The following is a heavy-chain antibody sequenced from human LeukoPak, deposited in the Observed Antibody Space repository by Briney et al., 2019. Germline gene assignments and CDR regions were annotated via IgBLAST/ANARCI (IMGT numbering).Heavy chain of an antibody. CDR2: ISDSGGST. Sequence: GGSLRLSCASSGFTFSSYAMSWVRQAPGKGLEWVSDISDSGGSTYYADSVKGRFTISRDNSKNPLYLQMNSLRAEDTAIYHCAKDPGPFGVVTTFDYWGQGTLVTVSS. D-gene: IGHD3-3*01. CDR1: GFTFSSYA. J-gene: IGHJ4*02. V-gene: IGHV3-23*01. CDR3: AKDPGPFGVVTTFDY.